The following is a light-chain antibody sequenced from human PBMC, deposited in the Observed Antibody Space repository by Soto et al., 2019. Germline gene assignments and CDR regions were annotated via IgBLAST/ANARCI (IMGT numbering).Light chain of an antibody. V-gene: IGKV3-20*01. CDR3: QQYDSSPLT. CDR1: QSVSSSF. Sequence: EIVLTQSPGTLSLSPGERATLSCRASQSVSSSFLAWYQQKPGQAPRLLIYGASSRATGIPDRFSGSGSGTDFTLTISRLDPEDFAVYYCQQYDSSPLTFGGGTKEEIK. CDR2: GAS. J-gene: IGKJ4*01.